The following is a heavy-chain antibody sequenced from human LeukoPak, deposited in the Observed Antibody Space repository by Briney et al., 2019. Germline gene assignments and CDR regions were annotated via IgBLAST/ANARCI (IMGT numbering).Heavy chain of an antibody. CDR2: IIPIFGTA. CDR1: GGTFISYA. Sequence: ASVKVSCKASGGTFISYAISWVRQAPGQGGEWMGRIIPIFGTANYAQTFQRRVTITTDESTSTAYMELSSLRSKDTAVYYCARDGCSSTGTRSGGSCFDLYWGQGTLVTVSS. J-gene: IGHJ4*02. CDR3: ARDGCSSTGTRSGGSCFDLY. V-gene: IGHV1-69*05. D-gene: IGHD2-15*01.